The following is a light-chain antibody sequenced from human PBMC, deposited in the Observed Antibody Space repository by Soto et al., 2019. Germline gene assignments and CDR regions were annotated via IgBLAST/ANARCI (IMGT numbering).Light chain of an antibody. CDR3: QQYNTYSYT. CDR2: DVS. Sequence: DIQMTQSPSTLSGSVGDRVTITCRASQTISSWLAWYQQQPGKAPKLLIYDVSTLKSGVPSRFSGSRSGTEFTLTISSLQPDDFATYYCQQYNTYSYTFGQGTRLEIK. V-gene: IGKV1-5*01. J-gene: IGKJ5*01. CDR1: QTISSW.